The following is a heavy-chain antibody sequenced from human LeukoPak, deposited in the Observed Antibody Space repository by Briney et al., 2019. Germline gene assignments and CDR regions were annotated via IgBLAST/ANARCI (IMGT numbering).Heavy chain of an antibody. CDR1: GFTFSGYS. D-gene: IGHD2/OR15-2a*01. V-gene: IGHV3-21*01. Sequence: PGGSLRLSCAASGFTFSGYSMNWVRQAPGKGLEWVSSISSSSTYIYYADSVKGRFTISRDNAKNSLYLQMNSLRAEDTAVYYCARDVTVASPDYWGQGTLVTVSS. CDR2: ISSSSTYI. CDR3: ARDVTVASPDY. J-gene: IGHJ4*02.